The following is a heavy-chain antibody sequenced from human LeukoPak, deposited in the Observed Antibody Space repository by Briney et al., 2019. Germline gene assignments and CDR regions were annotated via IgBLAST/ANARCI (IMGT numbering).Heavy chain of an antibody. Sequence: GGSLRLSCAASGFTFSDYSMNWVRQAPGKGLEWISYISSSRSDIYYADSVKGRFTVSRDNVRNSLHLQMNSLRVEDTAVYFCARDGGRWLQSYYLDYWGRGNLVIVSS. CDR1: GFTFSDYS. CDR3: ARDGGRWLQSYYLDY. CDR2: ISSSRSDI. J-gene: IGHJ4*02. V-gene: IGHV3-48*01. D-gene: IGHD5-24*01.